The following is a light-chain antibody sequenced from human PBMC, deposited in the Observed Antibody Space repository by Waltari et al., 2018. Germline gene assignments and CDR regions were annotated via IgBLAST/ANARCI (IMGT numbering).Light chain of an antibody. CDR3: QQRSNWLT. Sequence: ELVLTQSPATLSLSPGERATLPCRASQSVSSYLAWSQQKPGQAPRLLIYDASNRATGIPARFSGSGSGTDFTLTISSLEPEDFAVYYCQQRSNWLTFGGGTKVEIK. V-gene: IGKV3-11*01. J-gene: IGKJ4*01. CDR2: DAS. CDR1: QSVSSY.